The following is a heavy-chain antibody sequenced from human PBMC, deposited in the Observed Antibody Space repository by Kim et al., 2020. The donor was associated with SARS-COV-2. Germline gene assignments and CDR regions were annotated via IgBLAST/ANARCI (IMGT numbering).Heavy chain of an antibody. Sequence: GGSLRLSCAASGFTFSSYAMSWVRQAPGKGLEWVSAISGSGGSTYYADSVKGRFTISRDNSKNTLYLQMNSLRAEDTAVYYCAKMGYCSSTSCYRVGPGVWVGIYLVYWRQGTLVTVSS. V-gene: IGHV3-23*01. D-gene: IGHD2-2*02. CDR1: GFTFSSYA. CDR3: AKMGYCSSTSCYRVGPGVWVGIYLVY. CDR2: ISGSGGST. J-gene: IGHJ4*02.